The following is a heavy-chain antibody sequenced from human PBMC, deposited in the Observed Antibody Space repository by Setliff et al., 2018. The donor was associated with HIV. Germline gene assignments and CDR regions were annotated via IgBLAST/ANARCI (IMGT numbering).Heavy chain of an antibody. V-gene: IGHV3-21*01. CDR1: GFTFSSYT. CDR2: ISSSSSYI. J-gene: IGHJ3*02. Sequence: GGSLRLSCAASGFTFSSYTMNWVRQAPGKGLEWVSYISSSSSYIYYGDSVKGRFTISRDNAKKSLYLQMNSLRAEDTAVYYCARDHPSDPGIAVADLRTGDAFDIWGQGTMVTVSS. CDR3: ARDHPSDPGIAVADLRTGDAFDI. D-gene: IGHD6-19*01.